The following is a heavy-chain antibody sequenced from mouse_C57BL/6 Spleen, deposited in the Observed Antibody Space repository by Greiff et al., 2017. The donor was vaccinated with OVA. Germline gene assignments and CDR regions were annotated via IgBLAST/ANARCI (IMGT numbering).Heavy chain of an antibody. Sequence: EVHLVESGGGLVKPGGSLKLSCAASGFTFSDYGMHWVRQAPEKGLEWVAYISSGSSTIYYADTVKGRFTISRDNAKNTLFLQMTSLRSEDTAMYYCAREGLRGAWFAYWGQGTLVTVSA. V-gene: IGHV5-17*01. CDR3: AREGLRGAWFAY. CDR1: GFTFSDYG. CDR2: ISSGSSTI. J-gene: IGHJ3*01. D-gene: IGHD2-2*01.